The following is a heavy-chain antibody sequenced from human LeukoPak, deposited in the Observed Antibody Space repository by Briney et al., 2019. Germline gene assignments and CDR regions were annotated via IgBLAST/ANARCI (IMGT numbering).Heavy chain of an antibody. J-gene: IGHJ4*02. CDR1: GFTFSSYS. D-gene: IGHD3-22*01. CDR3: ARGTPFRYDSSGYYYEPPFDY. CDR2: ISSSSSTI. V-gene: IGHV3-48*04. Sequence: GGSLRLSCAASGFTFSSYSMNWVRQAPGKGLEWVSYISSSSSTIYYADSVKGRFTISRDNAKNPLYLQMNSLRAEDTAVYYCARGTPFRYDSSGYYYEPPFDYWGQGTLVTVSS.